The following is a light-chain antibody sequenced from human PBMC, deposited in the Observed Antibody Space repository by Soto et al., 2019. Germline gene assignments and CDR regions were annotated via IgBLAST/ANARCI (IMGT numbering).Light chain of an antibody. Sequence: QSALTQPASVSGSPGQSSPISCTGTSSDVGAYNSVSWYQQHPGKALKLMMYDVSNRPSGVSKRFSGSNSGNTASLTISGLQAEDESDYYCSSYTRSSTVVFGGGTKPTVL. V-gene: IGLV2-14*01. CDR3: SSYTRSSTVV. J-gene: IGLJ3*02. CDR2: DVS. CDR1: SSDVGAYNS.